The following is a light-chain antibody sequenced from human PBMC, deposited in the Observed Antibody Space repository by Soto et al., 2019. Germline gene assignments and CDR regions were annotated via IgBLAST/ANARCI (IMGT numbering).Light chain of an antibody. CDR2: GAS. Sequence: EIVMTQSPATLSVSPGEGSTLSCRASQSVSSNLAWYQQKAGQAPRLLIYGASSRAAGIPDRFSGSGSGTDFTLTISRLEPEDVAVYFCQQYDSSPPKFGQGTKVDIK. V-gene: IGKV3-20*01. J-gene: IGKJ1*01. CDR1: QSVSSN. CDR3: QQYDSSPPK.